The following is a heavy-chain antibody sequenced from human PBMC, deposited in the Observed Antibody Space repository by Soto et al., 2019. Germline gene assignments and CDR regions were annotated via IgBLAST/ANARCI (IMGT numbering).Heavy chain of an antibody. D-gene: IGHD3-9*01. CDR2: ISGSGGST. Sequence: GGSLRLSCAASGFTFSSYAMSWVRQAPGKGLEWVSAISGSGGSTYYADSVKGRFTISRDNSKNSLYLQMNSLRAEDTAVYYCAADGLDILTGYSYGMDVWGQGTTVTVSS. J-gene: IGHJ6*02. V-gene: IGHV3-23*01. CDR1: GFTFSSYA. CDR3: AADGLDILTGYSYGMDV.